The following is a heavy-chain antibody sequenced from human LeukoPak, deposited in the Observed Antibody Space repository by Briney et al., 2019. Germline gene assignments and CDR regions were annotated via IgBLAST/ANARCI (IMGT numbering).Heavy chain of an antibody. CDR2: IHYSGST. CDR3: ARASGVEYYFGSGSNFDY. J-gene: IGHJ4*02. Sequence: SETLSLTCTVSGGSISSYYWSWIRQPPGKGLEWIGYIHYSGSTYYKPSLKSRVTISVDTSKNQFSLRLTSVTAADTAVYYCARASGVEYYFGSGSNFDYWGQGALVTVSS. D-gene: IGHD3-10*01. CDR1: GGSISSYY. V-gene: IGHV4-59*01.